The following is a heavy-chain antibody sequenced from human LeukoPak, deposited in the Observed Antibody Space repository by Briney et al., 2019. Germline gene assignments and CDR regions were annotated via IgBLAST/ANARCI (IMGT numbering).Heavy chain of an antibody. CDR3: ARGRYYGSGSYLNRPPYYYYYMDV. CDR2: MNPNSGNT. J-gene: IGHJ6*03. V-gene: IGHV1-8*01. Sequence: AASVKVSCKASGYTFTSYDINWVRQATGQGLEWMGWMNPNSGNTGYAQKFQGRVTMTRNTSISTAYMELSSLRSEDTAVYYCARGRYYGSGSYLNRPPYYYYYMDVWGQGTMVTVSS. CDR1: GYTFTSYD. D-gene: IGHD3-10*01.